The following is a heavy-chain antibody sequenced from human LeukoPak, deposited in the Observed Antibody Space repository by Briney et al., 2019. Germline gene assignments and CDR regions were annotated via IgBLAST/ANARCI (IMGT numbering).Heavy chain of an antibody. V-gene: IGHV3-23*01. D-gene: IGHD3-16*01. CDR3: AKGGLRGGTYNDDF. J-gene: IGHJ4*02. CDR2: ISGSGGNT. Sequence: GGSLRLSWAASGFTFSSYSMNWVRQAPGKGLELVSGISGSGGNTYYAEALTGRFTVSRDNSKNTLYLQMNSLRAEDTALYYCAKGGLRGGTYNDDFWGQGTLVTVSS. CDR1: GFTFSSYS.